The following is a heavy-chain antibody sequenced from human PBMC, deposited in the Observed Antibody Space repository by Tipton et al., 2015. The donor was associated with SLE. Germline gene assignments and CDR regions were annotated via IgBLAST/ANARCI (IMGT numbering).Heavy chain of an antibody. V-gene: IGHV4-39*07. J-gene: IGHJ6*03. CDR1: GDSISSSSYY. Sequence: GLVKPSETLSLNCSVSGDSISSSSYYWGWIRQSPGKGLEWIGSNSGSTYYNPSLKSRVTMSVDTSKSQFSLQLTSVTAADTAVYYCARAGLGYTYYYYMDVWGKGTTVTVSS. D-gene: IGHD5-18*01. CDR3: ARAGLGYTYYYYMDV. CDR2: NSGST.